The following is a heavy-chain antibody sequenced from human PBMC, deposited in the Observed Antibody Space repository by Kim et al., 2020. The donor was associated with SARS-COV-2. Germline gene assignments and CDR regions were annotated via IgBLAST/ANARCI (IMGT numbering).Heavy chain of an antibody. V-gene: IGHV1-69*13. D-gene: IGHD3-10*01. Sequence: SVKVSCKASGGTFSSYAISWVRQAPGQGLEWMGGIIPIFGTANYAQKFQGRVTITADESTSTAYMELSSLRSEDTAVYYCARAGITMVRGVIIIPRPAGMDVWGQGTTVTVSS. CDR1: GGTFSSYA. CDR3: ARAGITMVRGVIIIPRPAGMDV. CDR2: IIPIFGTA. J-gene: IGHJ6*02.